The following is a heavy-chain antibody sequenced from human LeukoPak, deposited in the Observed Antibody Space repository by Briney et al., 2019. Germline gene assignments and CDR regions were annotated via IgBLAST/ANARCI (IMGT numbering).Heavy chain of an antibody. CDR2: ISSSGSTI. D-gene: IGHD3-9*01. J-gene: IGHJ6*04. CDR3: ARDPSNYDILTGAYYYYYGMDV. Sequence: GSLRLSCAASGFTFSSYETNWVRQAPGKGLEWVSYISSSGSTIYYADSVKGRFTISRDNAKNSLYLQMNSLRAEDTAVYYCARDPSNYDILTGAYYYYYGMDVWGKGTTVTVSS. CDR1: GFTFSSYE. V-gene: IGHV3-48*03.